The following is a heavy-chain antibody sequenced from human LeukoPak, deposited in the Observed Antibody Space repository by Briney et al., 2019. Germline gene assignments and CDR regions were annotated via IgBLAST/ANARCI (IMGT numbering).Heavy chain of an antibody. J-gene: IGHJ3*02. CDR3: ARGLRYCSGGSCYDREDAFDI. CDR1: GYTFTGYY. V-gene: IGHV1-2*04. CDR2: INPNSGGT. Sequence: ASVKVSCKASGYTFTGYYMHWVRQAPGQGLEWMGWINPNSGGTNYAQKFQGWVTMTRETSISTAYMELSRLRSDDTAVYYCARGLRYCSGGSCYDREDAFDIWGQGTMVSVSS. D-gene: IGHD2-15*01.